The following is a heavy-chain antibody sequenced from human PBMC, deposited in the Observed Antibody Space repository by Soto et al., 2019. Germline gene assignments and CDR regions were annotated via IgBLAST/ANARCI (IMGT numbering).Heavy chain of an antibody. J-gene: IGHJ3*01. V-gene: IGHV1-18*01. CDR1: GYTFTGYG. Sequence: QVQLVQSGAEVKKPGASVKVSCKTSGYTFTGYGINWVRQAPGHGLEWMGWISVFNGNTKYGQNIQDRVIMTTDTSTSTSYMELRSLRSDDTAVYFCGRDGSGGIIDSWCQGTMLIVSS. CDR3: GRDGSGGIIDS. D-gene: IGHD2-15*01. CDR2: ISVFNGNT.